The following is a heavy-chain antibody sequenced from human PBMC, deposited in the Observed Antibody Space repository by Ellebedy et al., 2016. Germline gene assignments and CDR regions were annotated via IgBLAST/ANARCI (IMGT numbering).Heavy chain of an antibody. CDR3: AREDSWNGNFDY. CDR2: INAGNGNT. Sequence: ASVKVSXKASRYIFTSYAIHWVRQAPGQRLEWMGWINAGNGNTKYSQKFQGRVTITRDTSASTAYMELSSLRSEDTAVYYCAREDSWNGNFDYWGQGTLVTVSS. CDR1: RYIFTSYA. D-gene: IGHD1-20*01. J-gene: IGHJ4*02. V-gene: IGHV1-3*01.